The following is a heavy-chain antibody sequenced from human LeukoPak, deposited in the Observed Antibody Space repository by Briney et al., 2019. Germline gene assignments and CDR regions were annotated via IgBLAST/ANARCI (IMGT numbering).Heavy chain of an antibody. CDR3: ARIAAYSGYGQYYYYMDV. CDR1: VVTFSSYA. D-gene: IGHD5-12*01. V-gene: IGHV1-69*05. J-gene: IGHJ6*03. Sequence: SVKVSCTASVVTFSSYAISSVRQSPGQRLKGRRGIIAIFGTANYAQKFKGRVTITTDESTSRASMELSSLRSEDTAVYYCARIAAYSGYGQYYYYMDVWGKGTTVTVSS. CDR2: IIAIFGTA.